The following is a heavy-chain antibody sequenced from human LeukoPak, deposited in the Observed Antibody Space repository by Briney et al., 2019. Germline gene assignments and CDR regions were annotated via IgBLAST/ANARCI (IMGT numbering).Heavy chain of an antibody. CDR2: IWYDGSNK. CDR3: ARDMVVTARTGDYGMDV. D-gene: IGHD2-21*02. Sequence: GGSLRLSCAASGFTFSSYGMHWVRQAPGKGLGWVAVIWYDGSNKYYADSVKGRFTISRDNSKNTLYLQMNSLRAEDTAVYYCARDMVVTARTGDYGMDVWGQGTTVTVSS. V-gene: IGHV3-33*01. J-gene: IGHJ6*02. CDR1: GFTFSSYG.